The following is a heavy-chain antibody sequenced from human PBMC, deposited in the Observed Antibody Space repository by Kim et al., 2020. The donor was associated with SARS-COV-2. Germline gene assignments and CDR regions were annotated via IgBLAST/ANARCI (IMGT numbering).Heavy chain of an antibody. J-gene: IGHJ4*02. D-gene: IGHD6-19*01. V-gene: IGHV3-30*01. Sequence: YDAESVKGRFTISREKSKNTLYLQMNSLRAEDTAVYYCARAEVVAGSVDYWGQGTLVTVSS. CDR3: ARAEVVAGSVDY.